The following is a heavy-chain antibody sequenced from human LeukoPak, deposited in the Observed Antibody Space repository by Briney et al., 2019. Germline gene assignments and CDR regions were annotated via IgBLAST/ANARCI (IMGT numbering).Heavy chain of an antibody. CDR2: IYTRGST. J-gene: IGHJ3*02. CDR1: GGSISSYY. V-gene: IGHV4-4*07. CDR3: ARDLRTGGAFDI. D-gene: IGHD1-1*01. Sequence: SETLSLTCTVSGGSISSYYWSWIRQPAGKGLEWIGRIYTRGSTNYNPSLRSRVTMSLDTSKKQFSLRLTSVTAADTAVYYCARDLRTGGAFDIWGQGTRVTVSS.